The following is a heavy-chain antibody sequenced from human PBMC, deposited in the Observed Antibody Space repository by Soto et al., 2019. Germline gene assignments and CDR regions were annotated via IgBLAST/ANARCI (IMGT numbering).Heavy chain of an antibody. CDR2: VHHSWGS. J-gene: IGHJ6*02. CDR3: ARQGFGPLHGLVDV. V-gene: IGHV4-59*08. Sequence: QVQLQESGPGLVKPSETLSLSCTVSGGSISSYYWSWFRQSPGKRMEWIGYVHHSWGSSYNPSLQSRVAISLDTSKGQFSLKVTSVTATDTAVYYCARQGFGPLHGLVDVWGQGTRVTVSS. CDR1: GGSISSYY. D-gene: IGHD3-10*01.